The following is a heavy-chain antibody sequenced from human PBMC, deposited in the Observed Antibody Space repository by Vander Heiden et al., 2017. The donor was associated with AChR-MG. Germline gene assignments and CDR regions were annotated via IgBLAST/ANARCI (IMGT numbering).Heavy chain of an antibody. J-gene: IGHJ4*02. CDR3: TRADTVVGAKYYFDY. CDR2: IRSTTFGRTT. Sequence: ELQVVESGEALVQPGRSLRLSCTGSGFTFGAYAVNWVRQAPGKGLEWVGLIRSTTFGRTTVYAASVRGRFTISRDGSEDIAFLQMNSLKTEDTAVYYCTRADTVVGAKYYFDYWGQGALVTVSS. D-gene: IGHD5-18*01. V-gene: IGHV3-49*04. CDR1: GFTFGAYA.